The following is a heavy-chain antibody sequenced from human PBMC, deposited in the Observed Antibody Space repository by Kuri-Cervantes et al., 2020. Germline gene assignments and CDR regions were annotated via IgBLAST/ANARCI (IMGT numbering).Heavy chain of an antibody. V-gene: IGHV1-8*01. Sequence: ASVKVSCKASGYTFTSYDINWVRQATGQGLEWMGWMNPNSGNTGYAQKFQGRVTMTRNTSISTAYMELNSLRAEDTAVYYCARGGLYYYDSSGPAGWFDPWGQGTLVTVSS. D-gene: IGHD3-22*01. J-gene: IGHJ5*02. CDR1: GYTFTSYD. CDR3: ARGGLYYYDSSGPAGWFDP. CDR2: MNPNSGNT.